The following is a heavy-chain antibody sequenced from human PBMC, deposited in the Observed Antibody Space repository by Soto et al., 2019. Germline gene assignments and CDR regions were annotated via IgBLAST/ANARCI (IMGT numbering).Heavy chain of an antibody. J-gene: IGHJ4*02. V-gene: IGHV3-23*01. Sequence: GGSLRLSCAASGFTFSSYAMTWVRQAPGKGLEWVSSFRVSGSATYYADSVEGRFTISRDNSKNTLYLQMNSLRAEDTALYYCAKGGASSTILDYCGPGTLVTVSS. CDR2: FRVSGSAT. CDR1: GFTFSSYA. CDR3: AKGGASSTILDY. D-gene: IGHD2-15*01.